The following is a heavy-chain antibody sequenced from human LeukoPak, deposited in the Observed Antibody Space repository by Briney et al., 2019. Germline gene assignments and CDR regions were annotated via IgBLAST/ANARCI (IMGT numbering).Heavy chain of an antibody. V-gene: IGHV4-39*07. CDR3: ARDYHLAVGRLVQFDN. Sequence: PSETLSLTCTVSGGSISSSSYYWGWIRQPPGKGLEWIGRIYTSGSTNYNPSLKSRVTISVDTSKNQFSLRLSSVTAADTAVYYCARDYHLAVGRLVQFDNWGQGTLVTVSS. CDR2: IYTSGST. J-gene: IGHJ4*02. D-gene: IGHD3-3*02. CDR1: GGSISSSSYY.